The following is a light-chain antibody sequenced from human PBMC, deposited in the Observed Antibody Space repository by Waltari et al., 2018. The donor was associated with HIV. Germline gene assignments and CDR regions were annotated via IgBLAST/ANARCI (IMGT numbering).Light chain of an antibody. CDR1: TSDFNDNQY. J-gene: IGLJ2*01. CDR2: EVS. Sequence: QSALIQLASVSGSPGQSVPIPCTGTTSDFNDNQYVPWYQQHPGRAPKLIIFEVSYRPSGVSDRFSGSKSGSTASLTISGLQTEDEADYYCSSYKTRNSVVFGGGTELIV. V-gene: IGLV2-14*01. CDR3: SSYKTRNSVV.